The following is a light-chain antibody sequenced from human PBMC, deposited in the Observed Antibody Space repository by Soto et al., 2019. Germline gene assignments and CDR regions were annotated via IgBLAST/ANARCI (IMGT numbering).Light chain of an antibody. CDR3: QQYDTSPRT. CDR1: QAVNTR. J-gene: IGKJ1*01. Sequence: EIVLTQSPATLSSFPGDRVTLSCRASQAVNTRLAWYQHKPGQAPRLLIYAASSRATGIPDRFSGSGSGTDFSLTISRLEPEDFAVYYCQQYDTSPRTFGQGTKVDI. CDR2: AAS. V-gene: IGKV3-20*01.